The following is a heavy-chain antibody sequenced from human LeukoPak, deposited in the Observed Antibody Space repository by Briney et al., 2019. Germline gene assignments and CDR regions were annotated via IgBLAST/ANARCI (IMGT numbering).Heavy chain of an antibody. D-gene: IGHD6-13*01. CDR1: GGSFSGYY. CDR3: ARGRSIAAAGTPYFDY. J-gene: IGHJ4*02. V-gene: IGHV4-34*01. CDR2: INHSGST. Sequence: SETLSLTCAVYGGSFSGYYWSWIRQPPGKGLEWIGEINHSGSTNYNPSLKSRVTISVDTSKNQFSLKLSSVTAADTAVYYCARGRSIAAAGTPYFDYWGQRTLVTVSS.